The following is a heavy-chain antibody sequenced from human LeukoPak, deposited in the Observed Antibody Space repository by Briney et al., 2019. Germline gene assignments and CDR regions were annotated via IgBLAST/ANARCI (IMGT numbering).Heavy chain of an antibody. CDR2: IRSKANSYAT. CDR1: GFTSSGSA. V-gene: IGHV3-73*01. CDR3: TRHTPIPYCSSTSCYEDAFDI. J-gene: IGHJ3*02. D-gene: IGHD2-2*01. Sequence: PGGSLRLSCAASGFTSSGSAMHWVRQASGKGLEWVGRIRSKANSYATAYAASVKGRFTISRDDSKNTAYLQMNSLKTEDTAVYYCTRHTPIPYCSSTSCYEDAFDIWGQGTMVTVSS.